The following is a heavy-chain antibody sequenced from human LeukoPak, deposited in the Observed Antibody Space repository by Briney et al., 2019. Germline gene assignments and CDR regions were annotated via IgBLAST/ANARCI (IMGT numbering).Heavy chain of an antibody. CDR1: GYTYISYA. J-gene: IGHJ4*02. Sequence: ASVKISCKTSGYTYISYAINWVRQAPGQGPEWMGWINTNTGNPTYAQGFTGRFVFSLDTSVSTTYLQISSLETEDTAIYYCARSNNNGDYLGVGFDYWGQGALVTVSS. CDR3: ARSNNNGDYLGVGFDY. V-gene: IGHV7-4-1*02. CDR2: INTNTGNP. D-gene: IGHD4-17*01.